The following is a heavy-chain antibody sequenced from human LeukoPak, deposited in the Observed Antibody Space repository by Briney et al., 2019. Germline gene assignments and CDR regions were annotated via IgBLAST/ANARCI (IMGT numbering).Heavy chain of an antibody. CDR1: GGSISSGSYY. CDR3: ARFGGYNFDY. V-gene: IGHV4-61*02. CDR2: IYTSGST. D-gene: IGHD6-25*01. J-gene: IGHJ4*02. Sequence: PSEILSLTCTVSGGSISSGSYYWSWIRQPAGKGLEWIGRIYTSGSTNYNPSLKSRVTISVDTSKNQFSLKLSSVTAADTAVYYCARFGGYNFDYWGQGTLVTVSS.